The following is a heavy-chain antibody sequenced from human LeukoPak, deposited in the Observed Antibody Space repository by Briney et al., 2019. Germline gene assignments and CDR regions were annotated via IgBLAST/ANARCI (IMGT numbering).Heavy chain of an antibody. CDR2: IYYSGST. D-gene: IGHD3-3*01. Sequence: SETLSLTCTVSGGSICSYYWSWIRKPPGKGMEWIGYIYYSGSTNYNPSLKSRVTISVDTSKNQFSLKLSSVTAADTAVYYCARVNTIFGVHWFDPWGQGTLVTVSS. CDR3: ARVNTIFGVHWFDP. V-gene: IGHV4-59*01. CDR1: GGSICSYY. J-gene: IGHJ5*02.